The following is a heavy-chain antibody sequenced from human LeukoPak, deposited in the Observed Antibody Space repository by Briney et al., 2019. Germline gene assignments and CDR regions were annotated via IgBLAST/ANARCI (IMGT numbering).Heavy chain of an antibody. CDR3: ARDGNSGTLDY. V-gene: IGHV3-48*03. CDR2: ISSSGSTI. J-gene: IGHJ4*02. D-gene: IGHD3-10*01. Sequence: PGGSLRFSCAASGFTFSSYEMNWVRQAPGKGLEWVSYISSSGSTIYYADSVKGRFTISRDNAKNSLYLQMNSLRAEDTAVYYCARDGNSGTLDYWGQGTLVTVSS. CDR1: GFTFSSYE.